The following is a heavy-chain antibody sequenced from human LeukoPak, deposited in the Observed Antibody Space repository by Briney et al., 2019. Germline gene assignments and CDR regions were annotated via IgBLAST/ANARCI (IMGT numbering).Heavy chain of an antibody. CDR3: ATLTGGDDAFDI. V-gene: IGHV4-59*01. CDR2: IYYSGGT. D-gene: IGHD4-23*01. CDR1: GGSISSYY. J-gene: IGHJ3*02. Sequence: PSETLSLTCTVSGGSISSYYWSWIRQPPGKGLEWIGYIYYSGGTNYNPSLKSRVTTSVDTSKNQFSLKLSSVTAADTAVYYCATLTGGDDAFDIWGQGTMVTVSS.